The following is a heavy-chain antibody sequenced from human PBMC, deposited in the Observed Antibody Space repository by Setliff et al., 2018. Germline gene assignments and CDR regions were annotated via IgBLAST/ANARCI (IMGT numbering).Heavy chain of an antibody. D-gene: IGHD3-3*01. J-gene: IGHJ6*03. CDR1: GFSLSTSGMC. Sequence: SGPTLVNPTQTLTLTCTFSGFSLSTSGMCVSWIRQPPGKALEWLARIDWDDDKYYSTSLKTRLTISKDTSKNQVVLTMTNMDPVDTATYYCARLTGTDYDFWSGYYGAYYYYYMDVWGKGTTVTVSS. CDR3: ARLTGTDYDFWSGYYGAYYYYYMDV. V-gene: IGHV2-70*11. CDR2: IDWDDDK.